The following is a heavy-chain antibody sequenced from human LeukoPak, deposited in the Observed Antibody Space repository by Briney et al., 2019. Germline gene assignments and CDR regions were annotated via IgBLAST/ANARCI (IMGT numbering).Heavy chain of an antibody. Sequence: ASVKVSCKASGYTFTKYAIHWVRQAPGQRLEWMGWINPNSGNTGYAQKFQGRVTMTRNTSISTAYMELSSLRSEDTAVYYCARAFRSGWYRSLYYYYYGMDVWGQGTTVTVSS. D-gene: IGHD6-19*01. CDR1: GYTFTKYA. CDR2: INPNSGNT. J-gene: IGHJ6*02. V-gene: IGHV1-8*01. CDR3: ARAFRSGWYRSLYYYYYGMDV.